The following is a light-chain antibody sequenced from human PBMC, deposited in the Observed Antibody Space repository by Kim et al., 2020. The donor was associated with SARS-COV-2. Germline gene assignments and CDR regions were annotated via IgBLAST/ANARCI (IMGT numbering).Light chain of an antibody. J-gene: IGLJ3*02. V-gene: IGLV3-19*01. CDR1: SLRSYY. CDR2: GKN. CDR3: NSRDSSGNLIGV. Sequence: SSELTQDPAVSVALGQTVRITCQGDSLRSYYASWYQQKPGQAPVLVIYGKNNRPSGIPDRFSGSSSGNTASLTITGAQAEDEAGYYCNSRDSSGNLIGVFGGGTQLTVL.